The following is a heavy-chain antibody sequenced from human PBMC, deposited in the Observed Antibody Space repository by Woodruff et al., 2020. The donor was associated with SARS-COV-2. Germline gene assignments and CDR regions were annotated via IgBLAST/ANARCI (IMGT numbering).Heavy chain of an antibody. CDR2: SSDMRSI. CDR3: AKVREEDYYYYYMDV. Sequence: SSDMRSIGYADSVKGRFTISRDNAKNSLYLQMNSLRAEDTALYYCAKVREEDYYYYYMDVWGKGTTVTVSS. V-gene: IGHV3-9*01. J-gene: IGHJ6*03.